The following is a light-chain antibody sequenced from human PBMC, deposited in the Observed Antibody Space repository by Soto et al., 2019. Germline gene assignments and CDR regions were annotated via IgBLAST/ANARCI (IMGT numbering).Light chain of an antibody. J-gene: IGKJ4*01. V-gene: IGKV1-12*01. CDR1: QSISSW. CDR2: TAS. CDR3: QQGKSLPLT. Sequence: DIEMTQSPSTLSASVGDRVTITGRASQSISSWLAWYQQKPGLAPNLVIYTASRLHGGGPSRFSGSASGTDFTLTISSLQPEDVATYYCQQGKSLPLTFGGGTKVDIK.